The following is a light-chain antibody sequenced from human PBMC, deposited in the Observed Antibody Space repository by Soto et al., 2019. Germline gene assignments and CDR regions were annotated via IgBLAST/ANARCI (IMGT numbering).Light chain of an antibody. CDR1: HSIANS. J-gene: IGKJ5*01. V-gene: IGKV1-33*01. Sequence: DVQLAQSSSSLSASVGDRVIITCQASHSIANSLNWFQQKPGKAPEPLISDSSHLEARVPSRFSGSGSGTDFTLTITRLEPEDSAVYFCQQYTGPPTTFGQGTRLEIK. CDR3: QQYTGPPTT. CDR2: DSS.